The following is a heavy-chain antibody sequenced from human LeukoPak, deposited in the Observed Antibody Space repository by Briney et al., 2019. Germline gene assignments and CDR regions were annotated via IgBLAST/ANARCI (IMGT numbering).Heavy chain of an antibody. Sequence: SETLSLTCTVSGGSISSSSYYWGWIRQPPGKGLEWIGSIYCSGSTYYNPSLKSRVTISVDTSKNQFSLKLSSVTAADTAVYYCASGRGTARYYYYGMDVWGQGTTVTVSS. CDR1: GGSISSSSYY. CDR2: IYCSGST. D-gene: IGHD5-24*01. J-gene: IGHJ6*02. CDR3: ASGRGTARYYYYGMDV. V-gene: IGHV4-39*01.